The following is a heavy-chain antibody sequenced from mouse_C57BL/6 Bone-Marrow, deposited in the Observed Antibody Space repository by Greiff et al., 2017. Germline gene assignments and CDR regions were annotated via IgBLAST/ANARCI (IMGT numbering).Heavy chain of an antibody. CDR2: ISSGSSTI. J-gene: IGHJ2*01. CDR3: ARPRFDY. CDR1: GFTFSDSG. Sequence: EVMLVESGGGLVKPGGSLKLSCAASGFTFSDSGMHWVRQGPEKGLEWVAYISSGSSTIYYADTVKGRFTISRDNAKNTLFLQMTSLRSEDTAMYYCARPRFDYWGQGTTLTVSS. V-gene: IGHV5-17*01.